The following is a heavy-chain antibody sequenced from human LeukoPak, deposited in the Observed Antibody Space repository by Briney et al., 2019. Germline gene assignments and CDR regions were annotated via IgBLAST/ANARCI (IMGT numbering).Heavy chain of an antibody. Sequence: SETLSLTCTVSGVSISSSSYYWGGIRQPPGKGLEWIGTIYYSWSTYYNPSLKSRVTISVDTSKNQFSLKLISVTAADTAFYYCARRGDGYNYFDYWGQGTLVTVSS. CDR1: GVSISSSSYY. D-gene: IGHD5-24*01. V-gene: IGHV4-39*01. CDR2: IYYSWST. CDR3: ARRGDGYNYFDY. J-gene: IGHJ4*02.